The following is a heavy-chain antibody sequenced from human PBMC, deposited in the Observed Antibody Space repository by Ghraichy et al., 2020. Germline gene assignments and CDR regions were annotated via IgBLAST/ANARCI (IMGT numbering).Heavy chain of an antibody. D-gene: IGHD2-2*01. CDR3: ARDSTPNYYYYYYGMDV. J-gene: IGHJ6*02. V-gene: IGHV3-48*02. Sequence: GESLNISCAASGFTFSSYSMNWVRQAPGKGLEWVSYISSSSSTIYYADSVKGRFTISRDNAKNSLYLQMNSLRDEDTAVYYCARDSTPNYYYYYYGMDVWGQGTTVTVSS. CDR2: ISSSSSTI. CDR1: GFTFSSYS.